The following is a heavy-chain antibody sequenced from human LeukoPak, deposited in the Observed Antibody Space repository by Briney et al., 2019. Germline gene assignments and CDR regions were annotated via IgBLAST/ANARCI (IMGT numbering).Heavy chain of an antibody. J-gene: IGHJ6*03. CDR2: ISWNGGSI. D-gene: IGHD3-10*01. CDR1: GFTFEDYG. V-gene: IGHV3-9*03. CDR3: AKDATTTGNFYYMGV. Sequence: GGSLRLSCAASGFTFEDYGMHWVRQVPGKGLEWVSGISWNGGSIGYADSVKGRFTISRDNAKNTLYLEMSSLRVEDLAVYYCAKDATTTGNFYYMGVWGKGTTVIVSS.